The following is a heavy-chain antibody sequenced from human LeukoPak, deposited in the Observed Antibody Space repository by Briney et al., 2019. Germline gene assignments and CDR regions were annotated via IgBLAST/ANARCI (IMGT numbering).Heavy chain of an antibody. D-gene: IGHD3-22*01. J-gene: IGHJ4*02. Sequence: GGSLRLSCAASGFTFSSYAMSWVRQAPGKGLEWVSAISGSGGSTYYADSVKGRFTISRDNSKNTLYLQMNSPRAEDTAVYYCAKDPWYYDSSGYLTYWGQGTLVTVSS. CDR3: AKDPWYYDSSGYLTY. V-gene: IGHV3-23*01. CDR1: GFTFSSYA. CDR2: ISGSGGST.